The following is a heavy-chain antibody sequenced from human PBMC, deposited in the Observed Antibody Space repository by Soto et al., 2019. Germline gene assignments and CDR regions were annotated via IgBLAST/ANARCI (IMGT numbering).Heavy chain of an antibody. CDR3: AKDRKAIFGVVKGEGPFLGY. Sequence: GGSLRLSCAASGFTFGSHGMHWVRQAPGKGLERVTVIWDDGSSTYYADSVKGRFTIPRDNSKNTLYLQMNSLRAEDTAVYYCAKDRKAIFGVVKGEGPFLGYWGQGTLVTVSS. CDR1: GFTFGSHG. D-gene: IGHD3-3*01. J-gene: IGHJ4*02. CDR2: IWDDGSST. V-gene: IGHV3-33*06.